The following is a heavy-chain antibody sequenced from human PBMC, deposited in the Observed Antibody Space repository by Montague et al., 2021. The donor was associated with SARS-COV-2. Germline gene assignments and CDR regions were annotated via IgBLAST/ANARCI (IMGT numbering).Heavy chain of an antibody. J-gene: IGHJ4*02. Sequence: SETLSLTCTVSGGSIETYPWTWIRQPPGKGLEWIGYNYYTRRTTYNPSLSSRVTISVDTSKNQFSLKLDSVTAADTAVYYCARTTHLYSDESYGHQYFFDDWGRGTLVTVSS. D-gene: IGHD4-17*01. CDR3: ARTTHLYSDESYGHQYFFDD. CDR2: NYYTRRT. V-gene: IGHV4-59*01. CDR1: GGSIETYP.